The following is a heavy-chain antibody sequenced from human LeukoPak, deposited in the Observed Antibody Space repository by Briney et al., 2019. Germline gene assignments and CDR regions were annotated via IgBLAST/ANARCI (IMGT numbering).Heavy chain of an antibody. V-gene: IGHV1-2*02. Sequence: ASVKVSCKASGYTFTGYYMHWVRQAPGQGLEWMGWINPNSGGTNYAQKFQGRVTMTRDTSISTAYMELSRLRSDDTAVYYCARVPLYYDSSGPDYYYYGMDVWGQGTTVTVPS. J-gene: IGHJ6*02. D-gene: IGHD3-22*01. CDR1: GYTFTGYY. CDR3: ARVPLYYDSSGPDYYYYGMDV. CDR2: INPNSGGT.